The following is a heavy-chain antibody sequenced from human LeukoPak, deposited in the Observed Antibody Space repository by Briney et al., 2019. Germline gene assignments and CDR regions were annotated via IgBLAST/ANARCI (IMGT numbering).Heavy chain of an antibody. D-gene: IGHD3-3*01. V-gene: IGHV3-30*18. CDR1: GFTFSDYY. CDR3: AKDPPQIFGVVIIGNGMDV. Sequence: SGGSLRLSCAASGFTFSDYYMGWIRQAPGKGLEWVAFISYDGSNKYYADSVKGRFTISRDNPKNTLYLQMNSLRAEDTAVYYCAKDPPQIFGVVIIGNGMDVWGQGTTVTVSS. J-gene: IGHJ6*02. CDR2: ISYDGSNK.